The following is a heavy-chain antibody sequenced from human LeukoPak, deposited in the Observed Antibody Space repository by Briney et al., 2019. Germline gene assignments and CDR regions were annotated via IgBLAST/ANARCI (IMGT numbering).Heavy chain of an antibody. D-gene: IGHD6-19*01. CDR3: AKDISIAVAHGYLDY. Sequence: GRSLRLSCAASGFTFDDYAMHWVRQAPGKGLEWVSGISWNSGSIGYADSVKGRFTISRDNAKNSLYLQMNSLRAEDMALYYCAKDISIAVAHGYLDYWGQGTLVTVSS. V-gene: IGHV3-9*03. J-gene: IGHJ4*02. CDR2: ISWNSGSI. CDR1: GFTFDDYA.